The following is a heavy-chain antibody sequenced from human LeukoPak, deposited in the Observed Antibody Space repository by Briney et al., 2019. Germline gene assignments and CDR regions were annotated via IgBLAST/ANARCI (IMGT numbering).Heavy chain of an antibody. CDR1: GFTFSSYA. V-gene: IGHV3-30*04. J-gene: IGHJ4*02. CDR2: ISYDGSNK. D-gene: IGHD4-17*01. CDR3: ARAPGGFHGDYSPIGY. Sequence: GRSLRLSCAASGFTFSSYAMHWVRQAPGKGLEWVAVISYDGSNKYYADSVKGRFTISRDNSQNTLYLQMNSLRAEETAMYYCARAPGGFHGDYSPIGYWGQGTLVTVSS.